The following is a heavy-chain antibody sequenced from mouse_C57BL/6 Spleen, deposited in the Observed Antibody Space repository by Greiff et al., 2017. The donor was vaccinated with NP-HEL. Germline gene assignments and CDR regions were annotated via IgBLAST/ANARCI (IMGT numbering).Heavy chain of an antibody. CDR1: GYAFSSSW. V-gene: IGHV1-82*01. D-gene: IGHD1-1*01. J-gene: IGHJ4*01. CDR2: IYPGDGDT. CDR3: ARVGYYYGSRYYAMDY. Sequence: QVQLQQSGPELVKPGASVKISCKASGYAFSSSWMNWVKQRPGKGLEWIGRIYPGDGDTNYNGKFKGKATLTADKSSSTAYMQLSSLTSEDSAVYFCARVGYYYGSRYYAMDYWGQGTSVTVSS.